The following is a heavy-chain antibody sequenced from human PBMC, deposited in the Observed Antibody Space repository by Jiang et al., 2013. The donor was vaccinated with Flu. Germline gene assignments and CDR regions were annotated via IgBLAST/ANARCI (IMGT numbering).Heavy chain of an antibody. Sequence: LLKPSETLSLTCTVSGDSISNYYWHWIRQPPGKGLEWIGFIHYSGSTNYNPSLKSRVSISVDTSKNQFSLKLNSVATADTALYYCAREYSSFDYWGQGTPVTV. CDR3: AREYSSFDY. J-gene: IGHJ4*02. CDR1: GDSISNYY. V-gene: IGHV4-59*01. CDR2: IHYSGST. D-gene: IGHD2-15*01.